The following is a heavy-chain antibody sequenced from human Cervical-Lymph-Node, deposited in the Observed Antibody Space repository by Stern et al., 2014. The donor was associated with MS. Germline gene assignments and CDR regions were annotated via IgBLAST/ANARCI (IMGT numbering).Heavy chain of an antibody. CDR3: ARDSEYFQY. CDR1: GFTVSTY. V-gene: IGHV3-53*01. J-gene: IGHJ1*01. CDR2: IYRDDST. Sequence: EVQLVESGGGLIQPGGSLRLSCAASGFTVSTYMTWVRQAPGKGLEWVSVIYRDDSTYYADAVKGRFTISRDNSKNTLYLQMNNLRADDTAVYYCARDSEYFQYWGQGTLVTVSS.